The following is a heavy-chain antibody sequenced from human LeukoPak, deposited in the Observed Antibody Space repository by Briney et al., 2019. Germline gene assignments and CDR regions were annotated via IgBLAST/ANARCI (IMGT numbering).Heavy chain of an antibody. Sequence: QPGGSLRLSCAASGFTFRDYYMSWIRQTEGKGLEWVSSISSSSSYIYYADSVKGRFTISRDNSKNTLYLQMNSLRAEDTAVYYCAKLGKTENHYGSGRFSYYYYMDVWGKGTTVTISS. V-gene: IGHV3-11*06. CDR3: AKLGKTENHYGSGRFSYYYYMDV. D-gene: IGHD3-10*01. CDR1: GFTFRDYY. J-gene: IGHJ6*03. CDR2: ISSSSSYI.